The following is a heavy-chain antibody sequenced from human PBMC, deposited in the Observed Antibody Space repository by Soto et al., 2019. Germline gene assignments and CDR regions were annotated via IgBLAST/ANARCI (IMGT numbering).Heavy chain of an antibody. V-gene: IGHV3-33*01. CDR3: ARDDEYSGNGMDV. CDR2: ILNDGSNR. Sequence: QVQLVESGGGVVQPGRSLRLSCAASGFTFSNYGMHWVRQAPGKGLEWVAVILNDGSNRYHADSVKDRFTISRDNSKNMLYLQMNSLRAEDTAVYYCARDDEYSGNGMDVWGQGTTATVS. J-gene: IGHJ6*02. D-gene: IGHD3-10*01. CDR1: GFTFSNYG.